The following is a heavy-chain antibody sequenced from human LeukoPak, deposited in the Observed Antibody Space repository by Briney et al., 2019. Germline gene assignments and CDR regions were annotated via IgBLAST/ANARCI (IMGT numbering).Heavy chain of an antibody. V-gene: IGHV3-74*01. CDR3: ARAKPADFDL. CDR1: GFAFSNYW. CDR2: VSGDGGVT. J-gene: IGHJ2*01. Sequence: GGSVRLSCAASGFAFSNYWIHWVRQVPGKGLVWVSRVSGDGGVTNHADSVKGRFTISRDNAKNTLYLQMDSLRADDTAVYYCARAKPADFDLWGRGTLVTVSS.